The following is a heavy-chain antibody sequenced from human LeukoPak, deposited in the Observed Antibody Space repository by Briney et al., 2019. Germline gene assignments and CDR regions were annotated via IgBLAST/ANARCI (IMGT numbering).Heavy chain of an antibody. D-gene: IGHD6-19*01. CDR1: GFTFEDYA. CDR2: ISSSSSYI. Sequence: GGSLRLSCAASGFTFEDYAMHWVRQAPGKGLEWVSSISSSSSYIYYADSVKGRFTISRDNAKNSLCLQMNSLRAEDTALNYCARQYSSGWYYFQHWGQGTLVTVSS. J-gene: IGHJ1*01. V-gene: IGHV3-21*04. CDR3: ARQYSSGWYYFQH.